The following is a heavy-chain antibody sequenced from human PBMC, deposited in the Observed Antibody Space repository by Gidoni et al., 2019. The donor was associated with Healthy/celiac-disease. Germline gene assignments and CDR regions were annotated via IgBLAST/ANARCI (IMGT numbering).Heavy chain of an antibody. V-gene: IGHV4-4*02. D-gene: IGHD3-9*01. CDR1: GGSISSSNW. Sequence: QVQLQESGPGLVKPSGTLSPTCAVPGGSISSSNWWSWVRQPPGKGLEWIGEIYHSGSTNYNPSLKSRVTITVDKSKNQFSLKLSSVTAADTAVYYCARDKRADWSQDAFDIWGQGTMVTVSS. CDR2: IYHSGST. J-gene: IGHJ3*02. CDR3: ARDKRADWSQDAFDI.